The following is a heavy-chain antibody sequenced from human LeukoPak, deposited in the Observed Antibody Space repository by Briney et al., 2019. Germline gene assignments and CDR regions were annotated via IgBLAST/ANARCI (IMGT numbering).Heavy chain of an antibody. V-gene: IGHV4-34*01. CDR1: GGSFSGYY. Sequence: SETLSLTCAVYGGSFSGYYWSWIRQPPRKGLEWIGEINHSGSTNYNPSLKSRVTISVDTSKNQFSLKLSSVTAADTAVYYCASFWATNLLKAGATRLREGYYFDYWGQGTLVTVSS. CDR2: INHSGST. J-gene: IGHJ4*02. D-gene: IGHD1-26*01. CDR3: ASFWATNLLKAGATRLREGYYFDY.